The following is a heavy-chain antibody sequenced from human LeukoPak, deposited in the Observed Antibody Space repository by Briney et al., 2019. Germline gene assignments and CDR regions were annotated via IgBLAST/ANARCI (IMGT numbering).Heavy chain of an antibody. V-gene: IGHV3-64*01. CDR3: ARDGSNWDFDY. CDR2: ISANGGST. D-gene: IGHD6-13*01. Sequence: GGSLRLSCAASGFTFSGYPMHWVRQAPGKGLEYLSGISANGGSTYYANSVKGRFTISRDNSKNTLYLQMGSLRPEDMAVYYCARDGSNWDFDYWGQGTLVTVSS. CDR1: GFTFSGYP. J-gene: IGHJ4*02.